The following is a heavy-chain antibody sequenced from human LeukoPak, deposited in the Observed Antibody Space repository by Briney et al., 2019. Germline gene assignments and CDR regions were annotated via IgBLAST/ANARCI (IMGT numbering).Heavy chain of an antibody. J-gene: IGHJ3*02. CDR3: ARGPIYRSSTSCRMDAFDI. D-gene: IGHD2-2*01. CDR2: ISSNGGST. V-gene: IGHV3-64*01. Sequence: GGSLRLSCAASGFTFSSYAMHWVRQAPGKGLEYVSAISSNGGSTYYANSVKGRFTISRDNSKNTLYLQMGSLRAEDMAVYYCARGPIYRSSTSCRMDAFDIWGQGTMVTVSS. CDR1: GFTFSSYA.